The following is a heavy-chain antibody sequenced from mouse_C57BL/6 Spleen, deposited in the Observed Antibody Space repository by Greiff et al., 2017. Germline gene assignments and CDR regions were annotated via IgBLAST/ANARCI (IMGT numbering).Heavy chain of an antibody. D-gene: IGHD2-5*01. V-gene: IGHV1-64*01. CDR2: IHPNRGNT. CDR1: GYTFTSYW. CDR3: AREYYSNYYAMDY. J-gene: IGHJ4*01. Sequence: QVQLQQPGAELVKPGASVKLSCKASGYTFTSYWMHWVKQRPGQGLEWIGMIHPNRGNTSYNEKFKSKATLTVDKSSSTAYMQLSSLTSEDSAVYYCAREYYSNYYAMDYWGQGTSVTVSS.